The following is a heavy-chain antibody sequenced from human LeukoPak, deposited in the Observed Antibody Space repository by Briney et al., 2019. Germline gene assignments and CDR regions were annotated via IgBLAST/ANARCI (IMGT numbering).Heavy chain of an antibody. Sequence: SFSGXYWSWIXQPPGKGLEWIGENNHSGSTNYNPSLKSRVTISVDTSKNQFSLKLSSVTAADTAVYYCASWTSDAFDIWGQGTMVTVSS. D-gene: IGHD1-1*01. V-gene: IGHV4-34*01. CDR1: SFSGXY. CDR2: NNHSGST. J-gene: IGHJ3*02. CDR3: ASWTSDAFDI.